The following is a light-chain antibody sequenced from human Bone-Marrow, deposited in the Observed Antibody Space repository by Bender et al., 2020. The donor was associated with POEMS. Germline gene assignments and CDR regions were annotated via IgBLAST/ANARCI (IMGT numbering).Light chain of an antibody. V-gene: IGLV2-8*01. J-gene: IGLJ2*01. CDR3: SSYAGSNNLV. CDR2: EVS. Sequence: QSALTQTASVSGSPGQSITISCTGTSSDVGGHDYVSWYQQHPGKAPKVIISEVSERPSGVPDRFSGSKSGNTASLTVSGLQAEDEAVYYCSSYAGSNNLVFGGGTKLTVL. CDR1: SSDVGGHDY.